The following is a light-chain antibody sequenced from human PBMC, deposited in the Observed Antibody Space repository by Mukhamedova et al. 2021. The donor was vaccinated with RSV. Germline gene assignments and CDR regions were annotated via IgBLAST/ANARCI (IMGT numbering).Light chain of an antibody. J-gene: IGKJ2*01. CDR3: QQSSSTPYT. Sequence: WYQRRVHGQVPKLLIYAASSLPSGVPSRFSGSGSGTDFTLTISSLQPEDFATYFCQQSSSTPYTFGQGTKLEIK. V-gene: IGKV1-39*01. CDR2: AAS.